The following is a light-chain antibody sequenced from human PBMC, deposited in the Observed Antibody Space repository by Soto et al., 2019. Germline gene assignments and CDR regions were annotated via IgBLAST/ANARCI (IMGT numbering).Light chain of an antibody. CDR2: QDN. CDR3: QAWDSSTANVV. J-gene: IGLJ2*01. CDR1: KLGDKY. V-gene: IGLV3-1*01. Sequence: SYELTQPPSVSVSPGQTASITCSGDKLGDKYACWYQQKPGQSAVLVICQDNKRPSGIPARFSGSNSGNTATLTISGTQAMDEADYYCQAWDSSTANVVFGGGTKLTVL.